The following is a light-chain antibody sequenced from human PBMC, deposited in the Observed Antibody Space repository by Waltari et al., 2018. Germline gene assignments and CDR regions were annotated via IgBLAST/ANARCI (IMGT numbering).Light chain of an antibody. CDR1: ALSRQY. CDR2: KDS. V-gene: IGLV3-25*03. CDR3: QTTDSSGAWA. J-gene: IGLJ3*02. Sequence: SHELTQPPSVSVSPGQTARITCSGDALSRQYAYWYQQKAGQAPVAVICKDSERPSGIPERFSGSTSGTTVTVTISGVQAEDEADYYCQTTDSSGAWAFGGGTKLTVL.